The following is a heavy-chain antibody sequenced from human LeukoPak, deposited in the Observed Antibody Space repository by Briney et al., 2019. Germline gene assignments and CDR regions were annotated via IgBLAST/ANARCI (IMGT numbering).Heavy chain of an antibody. CDR2: IYPGDSDT. J-gene: IGHJ4*02. D-gene: IGHD2-2*01. CDR3: ASRGYCSSTSCSEGELGY. Sequence: GESLKISCKGSGYSFTSYWIGWVRQMPGKGLEWMGIIYPGDSDTRYSPSFQGQVTISADKSISTAYLQWSSLKASDTAMYYCASRGYCSSTSCSEGELGYWGQGTLVTVSS. V-gene: IGHV5-51*01. CDR1: GYSFTSYW.